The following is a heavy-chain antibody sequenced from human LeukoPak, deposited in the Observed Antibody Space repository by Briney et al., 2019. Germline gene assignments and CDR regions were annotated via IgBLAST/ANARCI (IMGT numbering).Heavy chain of an antibody. CDR3: ARQKGVLVRGVMGWFDP. J-gene: IGHJ5*02. CDR2: INHSGST. V-gene: IGHV4-34*01. CDR1: GGSFSGYY. D-gene: IGHD3-10*01. Sequence: SETPSLTCAVYGGSFSGYYWSWIRQPPGKGLEWIGEINHSGSTNYNPSLKSRVTISVDTSKNQFSLKLSPVTAADTAVYYCARQKGVLVRGVMGWFDPWGQGTLVTVSS.